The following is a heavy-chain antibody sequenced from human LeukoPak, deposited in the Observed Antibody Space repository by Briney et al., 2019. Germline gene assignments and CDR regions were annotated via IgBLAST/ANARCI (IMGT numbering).Heavy chain of an antibody. J-gene: IGHJ4*02. CDR1: GYTFTNYP. Sequence: ASVKVSCKASGYTFTNYPMNWVRQAPGQGLEWMGWINTNTGIPTYAQGFTERFVFSWDTSVNTAYLQINSLKPEDTAVYFCARDTYCSGGRCYSRVGYWGQGTVVTVSS. V-gene: IGHV7-4-1*02. CDR3: ARDTYCSGGRCYSRVGY. D-gene: IGHD2-15*01. CDR2: INTNTGIP.